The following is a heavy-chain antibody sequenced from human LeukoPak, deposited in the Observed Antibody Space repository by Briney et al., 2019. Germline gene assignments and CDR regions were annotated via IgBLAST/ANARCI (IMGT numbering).Heavy chain of an antibody. V-gene: IGHV1-2*02. Sequence: ASVKVSCKASGYIFTGYYMHWVRQAPGQGLEWMGWIDPNSGDTHYTQKFQGRVTMTSDTSISAAYMELSRLTSDDTAVYYCARVSTAIYDFYYYASCAYSFAYWGQGTLVTASS. CDR1: GYIFTGYY. CDR3: ARVSTAIYDFYYYASCAYSFAY. D-gene: IGHD3-22*01. CDR2: IDPNSGDT. J-gene: IGHJ4*02.